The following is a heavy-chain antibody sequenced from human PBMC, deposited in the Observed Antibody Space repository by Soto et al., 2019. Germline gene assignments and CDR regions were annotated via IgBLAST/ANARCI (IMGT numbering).Heavy chain of an antibody. CDR1: GFTFNNYA. V-gene: IGHV3-23*01. Sequence: EVQLLESGGGLVQPGGSLRLSCAASGFTFNNYAMTWVRQAPGKGLEWVSAISGGGDTTSYADSVKGRFTVSRDGSKNTLYLQMSSLRAEDTALYYCAREPRYCRGGSCSITGDAFDIWGQGTMVTVSS. D-gene: IGHD2-15*01. CDR2: ISGGGDTT. J-gene: IGHJ3*02. CDR3: AREPRYCRGGSCSITGDAFDI.